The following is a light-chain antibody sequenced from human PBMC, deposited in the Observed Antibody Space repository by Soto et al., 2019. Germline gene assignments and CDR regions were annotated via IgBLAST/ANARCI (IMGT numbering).Light chain of an antibody. V-gene: IGKV3-20*01. CDR1: QSLSGNY. J-gene: IGKJ5*01. CDR2: GAS. CDR3: QQYGHSPIT. Sequence: EIVSTQSPGTLSLSPGERVTLSCRASQSLSGNYLAWYQQKPGQAPKFLIYGASNRATDIPDRFSGGGSGTDFALTINRLEPEDSAVYYCQQYGHSPITCGQGTRLEIK.